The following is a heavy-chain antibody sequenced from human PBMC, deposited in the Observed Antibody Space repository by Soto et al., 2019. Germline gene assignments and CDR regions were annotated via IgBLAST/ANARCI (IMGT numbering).Heavy chain of an antibody. CDR1: AGYISSFD. D-gene: IGHD3-10*01. V-gene: IGHV4-59*01. Sequence: SETLSLTCALPAGYISSFDWSWIRQPPGKGLEWIGYISYSGSTNYNPSLKSRVTISVDTSKNQFSLKLSSVTAADTAGYFWARTYSGYYFDYWGQGPLVTVS. CDR3: ARTYSGYYFDY. CDR2: ISYSGST. J-gene: IGHJ4*02.